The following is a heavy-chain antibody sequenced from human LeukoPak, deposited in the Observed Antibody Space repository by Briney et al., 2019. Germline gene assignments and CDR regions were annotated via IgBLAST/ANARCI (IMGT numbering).Heavy chain of an antibody. CDR2: ISGSGATT. D-gene: IGHD3-22*01. CDR3: ARPIYYDSSGDYYFDY. CDR1: GFTFSSYA. V-gene: IGHV3-23*01. J-gene: IGHJ4*02. Sequence: GGSLRLSCAASGFTFSSYAMSWVRQAPGKGLKWVSGISGSGATTYYADSVKGRFTISRDNSKNTLYLQVNSLRAEDTAVYYCARPIYYDSSGDYYFDYWGQGTLVTVSS.